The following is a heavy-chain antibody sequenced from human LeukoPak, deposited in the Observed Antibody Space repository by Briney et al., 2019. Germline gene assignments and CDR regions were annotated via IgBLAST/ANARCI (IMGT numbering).Heavy chain of an antibody. V-gene: IGHV3-23*01. Sequence: PGGSLRLSCAASGFTFSSYAMSWVRQAPGKGLEWVSAISGSGGSTYYADSVKGRFTISRDNSKNTLYLQMNSLRAEDTAVYYCVKDVVVTAIPDYFVYWGQGTLVTVSS. D-gene: IGHD2-21*02. CDR3: VKDVVVTAIPDYFVY. J-gene: IGHJ4*02. CDR1: GFTFSSYA. CDR2: ISGSGGST.